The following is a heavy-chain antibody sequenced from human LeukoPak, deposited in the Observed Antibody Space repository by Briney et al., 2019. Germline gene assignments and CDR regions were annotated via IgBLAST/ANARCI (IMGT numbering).Heavy chain of an antibody. V-gene: IGHV3-48*03. Sequence: PGGSLRLSCAASGFTFSSYEMNWVRQAPGKGLEWVSYISSSGSNIYYADSVKGRFTISTDNAKHSLYLQMNSLRAEDTAVYYCALRGSGSLGYFDYWGQGTLVTVSS. CDR3: ALRGSGSLGYFDY. J-gene: IGHJ4*02. CDR2: ISSSGSNI. D-gene: IGHD3-10*01. CDR1: GFTFSSYE.